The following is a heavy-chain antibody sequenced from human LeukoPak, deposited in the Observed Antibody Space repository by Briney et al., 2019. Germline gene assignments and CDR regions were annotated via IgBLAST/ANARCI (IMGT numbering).Heavy chain of an antibody. D-gene: IGHD5-18*01. V-gene: IGHV3-74*03. Sequence: PGGSLRLSCAASGFTFSRYWMHWVRQTPGKGLVWVPRINSDGTITTYADSVKGRFTISRDNAKSTLYLQVNSLRADDTAVYYCARDMDTVMATFDYWGQGTLVTVSS. CDR1: GFTFSRYW. CDR2: INSDGTIT. CDR3: ARDMDTVMATFDY. J-gene: IGHJ4*02.